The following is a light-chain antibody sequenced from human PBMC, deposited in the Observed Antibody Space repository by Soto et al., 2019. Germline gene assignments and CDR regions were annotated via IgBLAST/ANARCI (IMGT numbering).Light chain of an antibody. Sequence: DIEMTQSPSSLSAFVGDRVTITCRASQSISTFLSWYQQKPGKAPKLLIYAISTLHSGVPSRFSASGSGTEFTLTISSLQPEDFAIYYCQQSYSSPRTFGQGTKVEI. CDR1: QSISTF. J-gene: IGKJ1*01. CDR2: AIS. CDR3: QQSYSSPRT. V-gene: IGKV1-39*01.